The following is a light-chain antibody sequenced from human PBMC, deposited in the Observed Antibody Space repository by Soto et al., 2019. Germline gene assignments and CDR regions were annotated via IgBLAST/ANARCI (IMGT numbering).Light chain of an antibody. J-gene: IGKJ5*01. V-gene: IGKV1-33*01. CDR3: QQYSHLIT. CDR1: QDISNY. CDR2: DAS. Sequence: DIQMTQSPSSLSASVGYRVTITCQASQDISNYLNWYQQKLGKAPKLLIYDASNLETGVPSRFSGSGSGTDFTLTISSLQPEDIATYYCQQYSHLITFGQGTRLEIK.